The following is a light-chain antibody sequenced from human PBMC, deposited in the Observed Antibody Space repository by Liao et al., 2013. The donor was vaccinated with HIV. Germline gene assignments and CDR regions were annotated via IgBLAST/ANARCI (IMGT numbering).Light chain of an antibody. CDR2: QDS. CDR1: KLGDKF. V-gene: IGLV3-1*01. Sequence: SFELIQPPSVSVSPGQTATITCYGDKLGDKFATWYQQRPGQSPVLVIHQDSKRPSGIPERFSGSNSGNTATLSITETQPMDEADYYCQVWNYSGHGVFGGGTKLTVL. J-gene: IGLJ2*01. CDR3: QVWNYSGHGV.